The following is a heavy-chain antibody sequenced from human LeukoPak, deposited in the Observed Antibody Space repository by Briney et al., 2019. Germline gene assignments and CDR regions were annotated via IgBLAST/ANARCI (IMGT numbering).Heavy chain of an antibody. CDR3: AKDQKWGPADYYFDS. V-gene: IGHV3-23*01. CDR1: GFTFGSQA. J-gene: IGHJ4*02. Sequence: GGSLRLSCATSGFTFGSQAMSWVRQAPGKGLEWVSSISAGGGGTSYADSVKGRITISRDNSKNTVYLQMNSLRAEDTAVYYCAKDQKWGPADYYFDSWGQETLVTVSS. CDR2: ISAGGGGT. D-gene: IGHD2-2*01.